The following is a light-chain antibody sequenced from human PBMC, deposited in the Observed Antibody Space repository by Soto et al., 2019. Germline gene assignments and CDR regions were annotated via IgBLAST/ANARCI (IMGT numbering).Light chain of an antibody. CDR3: QQYYXYXRT. V-gene: IGKV1-5*03. CDR1: QTISSW. CDR2: KAS. Sequence: IQMTQSPSTLSGSVGDRVTITCRASQTISSWLAWYQQKPGKAPKLLIYKASTLQSGVPSRFSGSGSGTDFTLTISCLQSEDFATXXXQQYYXYXRTFGQGTKVDIK. J-gene: IGKJ1*01.